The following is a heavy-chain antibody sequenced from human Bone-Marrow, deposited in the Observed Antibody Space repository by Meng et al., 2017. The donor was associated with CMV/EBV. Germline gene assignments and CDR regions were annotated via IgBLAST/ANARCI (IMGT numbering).Heavy chain of an antibody. CDR2: IIPILGIA. CDR1: GGTFSSYA. J-gene: IGHJ6*02. V-gene: IGHV1-69*10. CDR3: ASSCSSTSRIDYYYYYGMDV. D-gene: IGHD2-2*01. Sequence: SVKVSCKASGGTFSSYAISWVRQAPGQGLEWMGGIIPILGIANYAQKFQGRVTITADNSTSTAYMELSSLRSEDTAVYYCASSCSSTSRIDYYYYYGMDVWGQGTTVTVSS.